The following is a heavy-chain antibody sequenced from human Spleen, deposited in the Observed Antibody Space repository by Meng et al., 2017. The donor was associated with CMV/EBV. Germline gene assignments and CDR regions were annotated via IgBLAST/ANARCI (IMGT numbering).Heavy chain of an antibody. CDR1: GYTFTSYD. J-gene: IGHJ6*02. Sequence: ASVKVSCKASGYTFTSYDINWVRQATGQGLEWMGWMNPNSGNTGYAQKFQGRVTMTRDTSTSTVYMELSSLRSEDTAVYYCARDCGAKYCSSTSCYTRPAYGMDVWGQGTTVTVSS. V-gene: IGHV1-8*01. CDR3: ARDCGAKYCSSTSCYTRPAYGMDV. CDR2: MNPNSGNT. D-gene: IGHD2-2*02.